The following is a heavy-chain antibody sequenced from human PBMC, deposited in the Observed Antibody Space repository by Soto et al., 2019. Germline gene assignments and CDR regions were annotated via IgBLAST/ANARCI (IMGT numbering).Heavy chain of an antibody. Sequence: SETLSLTCTVSGGSISSYYWSWIRQPPGKGLEWIGYIYYSGSTNYNPSLKSRVTISVDTSKNQLSLKLSSVTAADTSVYYCERRYGYYFDDWGPGTLVT. CDR3: ERRYGYYFDD. CDR2: IYYSGST. D-gene: IGHD4-17*01. CDR1: GGSISSYY. J-gene: IGHJ4*02. V-gene: IGHV4-59*08.